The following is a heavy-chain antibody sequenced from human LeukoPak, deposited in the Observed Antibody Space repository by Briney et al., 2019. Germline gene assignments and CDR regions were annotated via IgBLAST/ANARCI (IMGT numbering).Heavy chain of an antibody. D-gene: IGHD6-6*01. J-gene: IGHJ4*02. Sequence: PGGSLRLSCAASRFTFSTYAMSWVRQAPGKGLEWLSTISDSGGSTYYADSVKGRFTISRDNSKNSLYLQMNSLRAEDTAVYYCARAPYSSSSPGVGYWGQGTLVTVSS. CDR1: RFTFSTYA. CDR3: ARAPYSSSSPGVGY. CDR2: ISDSGGST. V-gene: IGHV3-23*01.